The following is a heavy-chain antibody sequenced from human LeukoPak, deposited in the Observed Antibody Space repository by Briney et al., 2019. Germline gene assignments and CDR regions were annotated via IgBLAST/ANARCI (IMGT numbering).Heavy chain of an antibody. CDR1: GYTFTRYY. D-gene: IGHD3-10*01. J-gene: IGHJ6*02. CDR2: INPNSGGT. Sequence: SVQVSCKASGYTFTRYYMHWVRQAPGQELEWMGWINPNSGGTNYAQKFQGRVTMTRDTSISTAYMELSRLRSDDTAVYYCARGRGTGDYYGMDVWGQGTTVTVSS. V-gene: IGHV1-2*02. CDR3: ARGRGTGDYYGMDV.